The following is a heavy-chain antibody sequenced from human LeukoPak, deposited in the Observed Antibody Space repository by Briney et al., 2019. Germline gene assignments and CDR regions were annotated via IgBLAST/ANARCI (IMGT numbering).Heavy chain of an antibody. J-gene: IGHJ3*02. D-gene: IGHD3-22*01. CDR2: IYYSRSV. CDR1: GDSVSSGCYY. V-gene: IGHV4-61*01. CDR3: ARDSWDDSSGYRRDAFDI. Sequence: PSETLSLLCTVSGDSVSSGCYYWRWIRQPPGKGLGWIGYIYYSRSVKYNPSLKSGVTISVDTYKNQFSLKLSSGTAADAAVYYCARDSWDDSSGYRRDAFDIWGQGTMVTVSS.